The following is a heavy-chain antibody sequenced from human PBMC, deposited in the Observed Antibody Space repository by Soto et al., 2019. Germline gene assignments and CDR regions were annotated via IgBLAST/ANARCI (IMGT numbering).Heavy chain of an antibody. CDR3: ATDSPWAGYGDHP. J-gene: IGHJ5*02. CDR2: FDPEDDET. CDR1: GYSLDELS. V-gene: IGHV1-24*01. D-gene: IGHD4-17*01. Sequence: ASVKVSCKVSGYSLDELSMHWVRQAPGKGLEWMGGFDPEDDETIYAQKFQGRVTMTEDTSTDTAYMELSSLRSEDTAVYYCATDSPWAGYGDHPWGQGTLVTVSS.